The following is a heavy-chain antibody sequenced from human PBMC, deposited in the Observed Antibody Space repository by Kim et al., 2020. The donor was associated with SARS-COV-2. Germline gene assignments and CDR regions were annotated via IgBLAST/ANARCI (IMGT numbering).Heavy chain of an antibody. J-gene: IGHJ4*02. D-gene: IGHD3-22*01. CDR3: AKEYYYDSSGHFDY. CDR2: ISYDGSNK. V-gene: IGHV3-30*18. Sequence: GGSLRLSCAASGFTFSSYGMHWVRQAPGKGLEWVAVISYDGSNKYYADSVKGRFTISRDNSKNTLYLQMNSLRAEDTAVYYCAKEYYYDSSGHFDYWGQGTLVTVSS. CDR1: GFTFSSYG.